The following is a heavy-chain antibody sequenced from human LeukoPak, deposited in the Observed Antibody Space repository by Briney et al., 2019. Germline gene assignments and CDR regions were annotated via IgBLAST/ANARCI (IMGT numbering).Heavy chain of an antibody. Sequence: GGSLRLSCADPGFTVSDYSMNWVRQAPGKGLEWISYIGIDSGNTNYADSVKGRFTISGDKAKNSLYLQMNSLRVEDTAVYYCARDYKYAFDNWGQGTLVTVSS. CDR2: IGIDSGNT. J-gene: IGHJ4*02. D-gene: IGHD5-24*01. CDR1: GFTVSDYS. V-gene: IGHV3-48*01. CDR3: ARDYKYAFDN.